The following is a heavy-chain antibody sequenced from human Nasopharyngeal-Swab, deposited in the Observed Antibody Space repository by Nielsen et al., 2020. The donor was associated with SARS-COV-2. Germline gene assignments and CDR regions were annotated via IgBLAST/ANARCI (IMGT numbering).Heavy chain of an antibody. CDR2: ISAYNGNT. Sequence: WVRQAPGQGLEWMGWISAYNGNTNYAQKLQGRVTMTTDTSTTTAYMELRSLKSDDTAVYYCASLYSSGWPRPGYWGQGTLVTVSS. J-gene: IGHJ4*02. D-gene: IGHD6-19*01. CDR3: ASLYSSGWPRPGY. V-gene: IGHV1-18*01.